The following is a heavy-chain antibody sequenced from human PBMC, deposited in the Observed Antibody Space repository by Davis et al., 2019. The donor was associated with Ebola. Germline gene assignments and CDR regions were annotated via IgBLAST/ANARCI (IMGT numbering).Heavy chain of an antibody. Sequence: GESLKISCEASGFSFTNYAMNWVRQGPGQGLEWVSGISGAGYNTYHAASVKGRFTISRDNSKNTLYLQMNNLRGDDTAVYYCATCGFCVSTSGVDYWGQGTLVTVSS. D-gene: IGHD5/OR15-5a*01. CDR2: ISGAGYNT. J-gene: IGHJ4*02. CDR3: ATCGFCVSTSGVDY. V-gene: IGHV3-23*01. CDR1: GFSFTNYA.